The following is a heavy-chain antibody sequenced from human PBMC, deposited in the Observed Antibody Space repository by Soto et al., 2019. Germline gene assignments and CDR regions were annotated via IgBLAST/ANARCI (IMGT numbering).Heavy chain of an antibody. J-gene: IGHJ2*01. D-gene: IGHD3-10*01. Sequence: EVQLAESGGGLVKPGGSLRLSCAASGFTFSNAWMSWVRQAPGKGLEWVGRIKSKTDGGTTDYAAPVKGRFTISRDDSKNTLYLQMNSLKTEDTAVYYCTTIWFGEVAPPYWYFDLWGRGTLVTVSS. CDR3: TTIWFGEVAPPYWYFDL. CDR1: GFTFSNAW. CDR2: IKSKTDGGTT. V-gene: IGHV3-15*01.